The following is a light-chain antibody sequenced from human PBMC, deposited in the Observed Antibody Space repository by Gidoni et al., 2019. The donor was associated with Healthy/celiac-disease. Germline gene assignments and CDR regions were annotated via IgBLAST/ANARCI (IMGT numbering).Light chain of an antibody. CDR3: QQYYSTPQLT. CDR1: QSILYSYNNKNY. CDR2: WAS. Sequence: DIVMTQSPASLAVSLGERATINCKSSQSILYSYNNKNYLAWYHQKPGQPPKLLIYWASTRESGVPDRFSGSGSGTDFTLTISSLQAEDVAVYYCQQYYSTPQLTFGGGTKVEIK. J-gene: IGKJ4*01. V-gene: IGKV4-1*01.